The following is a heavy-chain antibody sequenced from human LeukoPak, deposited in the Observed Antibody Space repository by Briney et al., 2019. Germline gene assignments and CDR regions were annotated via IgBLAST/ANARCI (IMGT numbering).Heavy chain of an antibody. J-gene: IGHJ4*02. D-gene: IGHD3-10*01. V-gene: IGHV3-23*01. CDR3: AKVGGGYYFDY. CDR1: GFTFSNYA. Sequence: GGSLRLSCAASGFTFSNYAMTWVRQAPGKGLEWVSAIDTISSIHYADSVKGRFTISRDNSQNTLYLQLNSLRAEDTAVYYCAKVGGGYYFDYWGQGTLVTVSS. CDR2: IDTISSI.